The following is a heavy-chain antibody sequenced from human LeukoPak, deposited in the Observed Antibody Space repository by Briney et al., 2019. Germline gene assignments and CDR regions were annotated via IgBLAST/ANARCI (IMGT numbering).Heavy chain of an antibody. J-gene: IGHJ5*02. Sequence: TRSRTCSGGASCSSSEMNYVVGIPQPPGKGLEWIGSIYYSGRTYYNPSLKSRVTISVDTSKNQFSLKLSYVTAADTAVYYCARRGGANWFDPWGQGTLVTVSS. D-gene: IGHD3-10*01. CDR3: ARRGGANWFDP. CDR1: ASCSSSEMNY. V-gene: IGHV4-39*01. CDR2: IYYSGRT.